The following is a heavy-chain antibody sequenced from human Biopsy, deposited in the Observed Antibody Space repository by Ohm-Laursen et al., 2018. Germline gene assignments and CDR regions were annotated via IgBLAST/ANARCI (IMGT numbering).Heavy chain of an antibody. CDR3: ARDRGYYSDRTVPGYFDL. CDR1: TASISNGGYF. V-gene: IGHV4-31*03. CDR2: IYNSGNT. Sequence: TLSLTCTVSTASISNGGYFWSWVRQRPGKGLEWIGHIYNSGNTYYHPSLQSRVTISIDKSKTQSSLRLASVTAADTAIYYCARDRGYYSDRTVPGYFDLWGRGTLVTVSS. D-gene: IGHD3-22*01. J-gene: IGHJ2*01.